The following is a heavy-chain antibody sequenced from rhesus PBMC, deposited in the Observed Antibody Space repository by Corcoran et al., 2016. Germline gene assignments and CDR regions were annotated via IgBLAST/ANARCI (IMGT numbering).Heavy chain of an antibody. CDR2: IYGSGGGT. J-gene: IGHJ6*01. CDR3: ARTVTTFFYGLDS. CDR1: GGSISDDYY. V-gene: IGHV4-106*01. Sequence: QVQLQESGPGLVKPSETLSLTCAVSGGSISDDYYWSWIRQPPGKGLEWIGYIYGSGGGTNYNPSLKKRVTISIDPSKNQFSLKLSSVTAADTAVYYCARTVTTFFYGLDSWGQGVVVTVSS. D-gene: IGHD4-23*01.